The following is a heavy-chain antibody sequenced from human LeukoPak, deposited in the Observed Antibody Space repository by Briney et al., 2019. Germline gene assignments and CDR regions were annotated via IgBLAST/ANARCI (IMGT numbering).Heavy chain of an antibody. CDR1: GYSFTSYW. Sequence: GESLKISCKGSGYSFTSYWIGWVRQMPGKGLEWMGIIYPGDSDTRYSPSFQGQVTISADKSISTAYLQWSSLKASDTAMYYCASELRGSSSSWYYFDYWGQGTLVTVSS. CDR2: IYPGDSDT. D-gene: IGHD6-6*01. J-gene: IGHJ4*02. V-gene: IGHV5-51*01. CDR3: ASELRGSSSSWYYFDY.